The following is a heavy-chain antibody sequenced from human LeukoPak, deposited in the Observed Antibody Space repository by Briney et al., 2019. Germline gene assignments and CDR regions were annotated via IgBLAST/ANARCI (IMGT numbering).Heavy chain of an antibody. J-gene: IGHJ3*01. CDR2: IYHSGST. D-gene: IGHD3-10*01. CDR3: ARDYYVERKWFGESS. V-gene: IGHV4-30-2*01. Sequence: SETLSLTCAVSGGSISSGGYSWSWIQQPPGKGLEWIGYIYHSGSTYYNPSLKSRVTISVDTSKNQFSLKLSSVTAADTAVYYCARDYYVERKWFGESSWGQGTMVTVSS. CDR1: GGSISSGGYS.